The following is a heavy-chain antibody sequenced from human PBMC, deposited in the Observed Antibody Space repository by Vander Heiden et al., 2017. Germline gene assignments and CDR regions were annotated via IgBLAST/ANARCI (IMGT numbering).Heavy chain of an antibody. Sequence: EVQLVETGGGLIQPGGSLRLSCSASGFTVSSNYMSWVRQAPGKGLAWVSVIYSGGSTYYADSVKGRFTISRDNSKNTLYLQMNSLRAEDTAVYYCARSPYGDYYFDYWGQGTLVTVSS. D-gene: IGHD4-17*01. J-gene: IGHJ4*02. CDR3: ARSPYGDYYFDY. V-gene: IGHV3-53*02. CDR1: GFTVSSNY. CDR2: IYSGGST.